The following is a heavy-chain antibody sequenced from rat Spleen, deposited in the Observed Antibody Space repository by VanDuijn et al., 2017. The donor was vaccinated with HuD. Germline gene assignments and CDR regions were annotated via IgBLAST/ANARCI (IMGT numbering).Heavy chain of an antibody. CDR1: GLSLSSNS. D-gene: IGHD1-11*01. J-gene: IGHJ3*01. V-gene: IGHV2-47*01. CDR3: ARGGYNYGGYGFAY. CDR2: KWNGGST. Sequence: QVQLKESGPGLVQPSQTLSLTCTVSGLSLSSNSVSWIRQPPGKGLEWMGVKWNGGSTEYNSLLKSRLSISRDTSKSQVFLKMNSLQTEDTAMYFCARGGYNYGGYGFAYWGQGTLVIVSS.